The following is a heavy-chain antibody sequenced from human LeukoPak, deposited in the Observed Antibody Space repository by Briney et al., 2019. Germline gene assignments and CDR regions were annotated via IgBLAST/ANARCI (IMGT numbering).Heavy chain of an antibody. Sequence: GGSLRLSCAASGFTFRNYAMTWVRQAPGKGLEWVSAMSGSGAGTYYADSVKGRFTISRDNSEKTLYLQMNSLRAEDTAVYNCAKTFYYDSSGYWDDWGQGTLVTVSS. D-gene: IGHD3-22*01. V-gene: IGHV3-23*01. CDR1: GFTFRNYA. J-gene: IGHJ4*02. CDR2: MSGSGAGT. CDR3: AKTFYYDSSGYWDD.